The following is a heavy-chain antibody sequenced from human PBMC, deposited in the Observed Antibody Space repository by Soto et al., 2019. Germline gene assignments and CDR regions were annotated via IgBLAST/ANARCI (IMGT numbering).Heavy chain of an antibody. CDR3: AREEKYSHWFDP. CDR1: GESISSGDSY. J-gene: IGHJ5*02. V-gene: IGHV4-31*03. CDR2: VSDTGHV. D-gene: IGHD2-15*01. Sequence: KSSETLSLTCSVSGESISSGDSYWSWIRQDPGKGLEWIGHVSDTGHVNYNPSVQDRLTLSVDTSRNLFYLSLAFVTAADTAVYHCAREEKYSHWFDPWGQGILVTVSS.